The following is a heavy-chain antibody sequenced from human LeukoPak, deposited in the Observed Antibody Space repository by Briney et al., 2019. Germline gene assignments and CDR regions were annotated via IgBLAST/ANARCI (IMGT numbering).Heavy chain of an antibody. D-gene: IGHD3-22*01. Sequence: SETLSLTCAVYGGSFNGYYWTWIRQPPGKGLEWIGEINHSGSTDYNPSLKSRVTISVDTPKNQFSLKLNSVTAADTAVYYCARGRKSGRNYYDTSGYYDQPYFDYWGQGTLVAVSS. CDR1: GGSFNGYY. J-gene: IGHJ4*02. CDR2: INHSGST. CDR3: ARGRKSGRNYYDTSGYYDQPYFDY. V-gene: IGHV4-34*01.